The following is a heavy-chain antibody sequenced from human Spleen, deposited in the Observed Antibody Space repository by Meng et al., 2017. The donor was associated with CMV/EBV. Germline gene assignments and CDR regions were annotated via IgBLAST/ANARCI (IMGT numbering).Heavy chain of an antibody. CDR1: RFTVSSNY. Sequence: LSCAASRFTVSSNYMSWVRQAPGKGLEWVSVIYSSGTTHHADAVKGRFTISRDNSRNTVYLQMNSLRPEDTAVYFCAREEPGGWFGPWGQGTLVTVSS. CDR2: IYSSGTT. V-gene: IGHV3-66*03. D-gene: IGHD1-14*01. J-gene: IGHJ5*02. CDR3: AREEPGGWFGP.